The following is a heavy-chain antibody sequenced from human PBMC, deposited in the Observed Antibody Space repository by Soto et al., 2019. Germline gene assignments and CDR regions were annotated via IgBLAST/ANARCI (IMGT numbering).Heavy chain of an antibody. CDR3: ARDTPMGYCSGGSCYHNFDY. CDR2: IYYSGST. J-gene: IGHJ4*02. D-gene: IGHD2-15*01. Sequence: SETLSLTCTVSGGSISSYYWSWIRQPPGKGLELIGYIYYSGSTNYNPSLKSRVTISVDTSKNQFSLKLSSVTAADTAVYYCARDTPMGYCSGGSCYHNFDYWGQGTLVTVSS. CDR1: GGSISSYY. V-gene: IGHV4-59*01.